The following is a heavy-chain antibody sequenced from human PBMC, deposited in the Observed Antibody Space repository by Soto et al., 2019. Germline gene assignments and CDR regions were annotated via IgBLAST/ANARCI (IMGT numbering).Heavy chain of an antibody. J-gene: IGHJ4*02. CDR3: ARYRGSCYDPGDD. Sequence: QVQLVQSGAEVKKPGSSVKVSCKASGGTFSIYAVSWVRQAPGQGLEWMGRIIPIIGTRNYAQRFQGRITMTGDESTSTAYMALSSLKSDDTAVYYRARYRGSCYDPGDDWGQGTLVTVSS. CDR2: IIPIIGTR. CDR1: GGTFSIYA. D-gene: IGHD5-12*01. V-gene: IGHV1-69*11.